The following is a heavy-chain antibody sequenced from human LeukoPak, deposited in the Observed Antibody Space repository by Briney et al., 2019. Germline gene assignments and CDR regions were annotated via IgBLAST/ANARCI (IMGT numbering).Heavy chain of an antibody. J-gene: IGHJ4*02. CDR1: GFTFSTYA. CDR3: AKGASMIVVPFGY. Sequence: GGSLRLSCAASGFTFSTYAVNWVRQAPGKGLEWVSTISGSGDSTYYADSVKGRFTISRDNSKNTLYLQMNSLRAEDTAVYYCAKGASMIVVPFGYWGQGTLVTVSS. D-gene: IGHD3-22*01. CDR2: ISGSGDST. V-gene: IGHV3-23*01.